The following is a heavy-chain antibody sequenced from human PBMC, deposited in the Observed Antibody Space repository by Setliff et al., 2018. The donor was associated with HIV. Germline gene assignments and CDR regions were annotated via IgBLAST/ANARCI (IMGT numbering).Heavy chain of an antibody. CDR2: IDHRGRP. V-gene: IGHV4-34*01. D-gene: IGHD2-8*02. CDR3: ARVSITYWYSIPRDYYHHMDV. CDR1: GGSFSDYY. Sequence: KPSETLSLTCGIYGGSFSDYYWSWIRQPPGKGLEWIGEIDHRGRPKYNPSLNSRVTMSVDKSRNQFSLKVSSVTAADTAVYYCARVSITYWYSIPRDYYHHMDVWGKGTTVTVSS. J-gene: IGHJ6*03.